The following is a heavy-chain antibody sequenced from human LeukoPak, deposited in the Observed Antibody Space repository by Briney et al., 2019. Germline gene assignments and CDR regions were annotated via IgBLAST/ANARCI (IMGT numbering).Heavy chain of an antibody. CDR3: ARNTHYYDSSGYYYGAFDI. V-gene: IGHV2-70*11. CDR2: IDWDDDK. CDR1: GFSLSTSGMC. D-gene: IGHD3-22*01. J-gene: IGHJ3*02. Sequence: SGPTLVNPTQTLTLTCTFSGFSLSTSGMCVSWIRQPPGEALEWLARIDWDDDKYYSTSLKTRLTISKDTSKNQVVLTMTNMDPVDTATYYCARNTHYYDSSGYYYGAFDIWGQGTMVTVSS.